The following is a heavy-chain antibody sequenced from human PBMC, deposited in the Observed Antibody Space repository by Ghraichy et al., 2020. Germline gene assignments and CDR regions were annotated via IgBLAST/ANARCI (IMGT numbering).Heavy chain of an antibody. J-gene: IGHJ4*02. CDR2: IYYSGST. D-gene: IGHD4-17*01. V-gene: IGHV4-59*01. Sequence: SETLSLTCTVSGGSISSYYWSWIRQPPGKGLEWIGYIYYSGSTNYNPSLKSRVTISVDTSKNQFSLKLSSVTAADTAVYYCARTVYQVTYGDSRYYFDYWGQGTLVTVSS. CDR1: GGSISSYY. CDR3: ARTVYQVTYGDSRYYFDY.